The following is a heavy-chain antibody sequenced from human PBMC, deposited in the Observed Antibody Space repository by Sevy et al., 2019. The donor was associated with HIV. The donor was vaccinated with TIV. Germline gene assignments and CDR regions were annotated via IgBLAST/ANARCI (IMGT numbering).Heavy chain of an antibody. D-gene: IGHD4-17*01. Sequence: GRSLRLSCAASGFTFSAYYMTWIRQAPGKGLEWVSYISSGSTYTNYADSVKGRFTVSRDNAKNSLYLQMNSLRAEDTAVYYCARSRSNYGDYYFDYWGQGTLVTVSS. J-gene: IGHJ4*02. V-gene: IGHV3-11*06. CDR1: GFTFSAYY. CDR2: ISSGSTYT. CDR3: ARSRSNYGDYYFDY.